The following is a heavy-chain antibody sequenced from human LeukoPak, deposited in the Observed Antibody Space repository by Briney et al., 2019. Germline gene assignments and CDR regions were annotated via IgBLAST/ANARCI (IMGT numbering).Heavy chain of an antibody. CDR1: GFTFSDSA. CDR3: ADYRKPQGLDY. Sequence: GGSLRLSCAASGFTFSDSAMSWVRQAPGKGLEWVSAIDASGSDTYYTDSVKGRFTISRDNSKNTVYLQMNSLRVEDTAVYYCADYRKPQGLDYWGQGTLVTVSS. D-gene: IGHD1-14*01. V-gene: IGHV3-23*01. CDR2: IDASGSDT. J-gene: IGHJ4*02.